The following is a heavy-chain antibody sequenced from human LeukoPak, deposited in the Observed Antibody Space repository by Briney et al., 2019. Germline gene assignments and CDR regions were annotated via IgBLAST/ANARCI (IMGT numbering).Heavy chain of an antibody. J-gene: IGHJ4*02. Sequence: SQTLSLTCTVSGGSISSGSYYWSWIRQPAGKGLEWIGRIYTSGSTNYNPSLKSRVTMSVDTSKNQFSLKLSSVTAADTAVYYCARGPPPDFDCWGQGTLVTVSS. CDR3: ARGPPPDFDC. CDR1: GGSISSGSYY. V-gene: IGHV4-61*02. CDR2: IYTSGST.